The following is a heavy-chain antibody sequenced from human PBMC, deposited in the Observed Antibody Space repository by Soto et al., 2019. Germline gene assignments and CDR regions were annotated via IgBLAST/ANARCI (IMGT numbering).Heavy chain of an antibody. J-gene: IGHJ3*02. Sequence: GASVKVSCKASGGTFSSYAISWVRQAPGQGLEWMGRIIPFIGTANYAQKLQGRVTMTTDTSTSTAYMELRSLRSDDTAVYYCARRMGVVGPGAFDIWGQGTMVTVSS. CDR2: IIPFIGTA. CDR3: ARRMGVVGPGAFDI. D-gene: IGHD2-15*01. V-gene: IGHV1-18*01. CDR1: GGTFSSYA.